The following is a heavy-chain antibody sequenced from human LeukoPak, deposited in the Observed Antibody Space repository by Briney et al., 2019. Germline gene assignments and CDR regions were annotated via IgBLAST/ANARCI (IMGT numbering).Heavy chain of an antibody. CDR2: INSDGTST. CDR1: GFTFSSYW. V-gene: IGHV3-74*01. Sequence: PGGSLRLSCAASGFTFSSYWMHWVRQAPGKGLVWVSRINSDGTSTNYADSVKGRFTISRDNAKNSLYLQMNSLRAEDTAVYYCAKVATEGYYFDYWGQGTLVTVSS. J-gene: IGHJ4*02. CDR3: AKVATEGYYFDY. D-gene: IGHD5-12*01.